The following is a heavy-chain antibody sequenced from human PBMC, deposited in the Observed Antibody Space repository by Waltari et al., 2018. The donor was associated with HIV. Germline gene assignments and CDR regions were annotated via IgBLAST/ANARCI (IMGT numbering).Heavy chain of an antibody. CDR1: GFTFSSYW. V-gene: IGHV3-74*01. D-gene: IGHD3-16*01. CDR2: INSDGSST. J-gene: IGHJ4*02. CDR3: ASLYNYAWGSPPPFDY. Sequence: EVQLVESGGGLVQPGGSLRLSCAASGFTFSSYWMHWVRQAPGKGLVWVSRINSDGSSTNYADSVKDRFTISRDNAKNMVYLQMNSLRAEDTALYYCASLYNYAWGSPPPFDYWGQGTLVTVSS.